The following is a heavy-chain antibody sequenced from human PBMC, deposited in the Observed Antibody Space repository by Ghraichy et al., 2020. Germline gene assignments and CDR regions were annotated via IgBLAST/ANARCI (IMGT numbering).Heavy chain of an antibody. D-gene: IGHD2-21*02. CDR3: ARGGGDCCNFDY. CDR2: IYYSGST. CDR1: GGSISSYY. J-gene: IGHJ4*02. Sequence: SETLSLTCTVSGGSISSYYWSWIRQPPGKGLEWIGYIYYSGSTNYNPSLKSRVTISVDTSKNQFSLKLSSVTAADTAVYYCARGGGDCCNFDYWGQGTLVTVSS. V-gene: IGHV4-59*01.